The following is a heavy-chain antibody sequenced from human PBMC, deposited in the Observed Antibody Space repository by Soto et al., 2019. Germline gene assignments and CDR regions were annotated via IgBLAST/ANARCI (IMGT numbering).Heavy chain of an antibody. D-gene: IGHD6-19*01. CDR3: ARETEAIAVYYYYYYGMDV. CDR2: INPSGGST. CDR1: GYTFTSYY. J-gene: IGHJ6*02. V-gene: IGHV1-46*01. Sequence: GASVKVSCKASGYTFTSYYMHWVRQAPGQGLEWMGIINPSGGSTSYAQKLQGRVTMTRDTSTSTVYMEQSSLRSEDTAVYYCARETEAIAVYYYYYYGMDVWGQGTTVTVSS.